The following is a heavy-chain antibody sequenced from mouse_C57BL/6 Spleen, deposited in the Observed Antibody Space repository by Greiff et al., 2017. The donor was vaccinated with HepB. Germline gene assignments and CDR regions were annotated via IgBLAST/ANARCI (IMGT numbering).Heavy chain of an antibody. CDR3: ARRFIADY. V-gene: IGHV1-26*01. J-gene: IGHJ2*01. CDR1: GYTFTDYY. CDR2: INPNNGGT. Sequence: EVQLQQSGPELVKPGASVKISCKASGYTFTDYYMNWVKQSHGKSLEWIGDINPNNGGTSYNQKFKGKATLTVDKSSSTAYMELRSLTSEDSAVYYCARRFIADYWGQGTTLTVSS. D-gene: IGHD1-1*01.